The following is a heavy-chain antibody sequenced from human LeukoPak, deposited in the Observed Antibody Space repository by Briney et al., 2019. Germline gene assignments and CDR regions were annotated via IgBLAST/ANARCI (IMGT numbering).Heavy chain of an antibody. V-gene: IGHV4-34*01. Sequence: SEILSLTCAVYGGSFSGYYWSWIRQPPGKGLEWIGEINHSGSTNYNPSLKSRVTISVDTSKNQFSLKLSSVTAADTAVYYCARGYYGSNVWGKGTTVTISS. CDR3: ARGYYGSNV. J-gene: IGHJ6*04. CDR1: GGSFSGYY. CDR2: INHSGST.